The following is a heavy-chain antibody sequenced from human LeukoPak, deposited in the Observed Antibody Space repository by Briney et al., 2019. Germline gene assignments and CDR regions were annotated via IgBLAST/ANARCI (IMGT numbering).Heavy chain of an antibody. V-gene: IGHV4-34*01. CDR2: INHSGST. CDR3: ARELRFLEWLLLGNWFDP. CDR1: GGSFSGYY. J-gene: IGHJ5*02. D-gene: IGHD3-3*01. Sequence: PSETLSLTCAVYGGSFSGYYWSWIRQPPGKGLGWIGEINHSGSTNYNPSLKSRVTISVDTSKNQFSLKLSSVTAADTAVYYCARELRFLEWLLLGNWFDPWGQGTLVTVSS.